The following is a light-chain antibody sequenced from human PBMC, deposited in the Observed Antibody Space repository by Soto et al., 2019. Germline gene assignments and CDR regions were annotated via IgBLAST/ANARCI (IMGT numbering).Light chain of an antibody. CDR1: QSVNIY. CDR2: GAS. CDR3: QKYYSTPSIT. V-gene: IGKV3-15*01. J-gene: IGKJ5*01. Sequence: EIVLTQSPATVSLSPGEIVALSCSASQSVNIYLAWYQQKPGQAPRLLIFGASTRATGIPPRFSGTGSGTEFTLTISRLQAEDVAVYYCQKYYSTPSITVGHGQRRALK.